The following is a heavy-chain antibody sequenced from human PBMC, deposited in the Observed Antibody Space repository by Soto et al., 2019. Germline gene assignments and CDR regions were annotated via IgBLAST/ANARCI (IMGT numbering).Heavy chain of an antibody. CDR2: ISGSGGTT. J-gene: IGHJ4*02. Sequence: PGGSLRLSCAASGFTFSSYAMSWVRQAPGKGLECVSTISGSGGTTYYADSVKGRFTISRDNSNNTLYLQLNSLRADDTAVYYCVKADYYYASGSYYNPDYWGQGTLVTVSS. D-gene: IGHD3-10*01. CDR1: GFTFSSYA. CDR3: VKADYYYASGSYYNPDY. V-gene: IGHV3-23*01.